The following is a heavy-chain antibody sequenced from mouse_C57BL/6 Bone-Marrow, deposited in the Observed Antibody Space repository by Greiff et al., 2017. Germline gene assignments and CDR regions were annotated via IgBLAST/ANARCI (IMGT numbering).Heavy chain of an antibody. V-gene: IGHV1-22*01. Sequence: VQLQQPGAELVKPGASVKLSCKASGYTFTSYWMHWVKQSHGKSLEWIGYLNPNNGGTSYNQKFKGKATLTVNKSSSTAYMELRSLTSEDSAVYYCARGIYYGNYDYAMDYWGQGTSVTVSS. D-gene: IGHD2-1*01. J-gene: IGHJ4*01. CDR2: LNPNNGGT. CDR3: ARGIYYGNYDYAMDY. CDR1: GYTFTSYW.